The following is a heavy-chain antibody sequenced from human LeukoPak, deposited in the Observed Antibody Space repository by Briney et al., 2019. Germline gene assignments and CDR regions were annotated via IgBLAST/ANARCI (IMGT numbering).Heavy chain of an antibody. Sequence: GGSLRLSCAASGFTFSSYGMHWVRQAPGKGLEWVAVISYDGSNKYYADSVKGRFTISRDNSKNTLYLQMNSLRAEDTAVYYCARGYCSSTSCYHAFDIWGQGTMVTVSS. V-gene: IGHV3-30*19. D-gene: IGHD2-2*01. CDR1: GFTFSSYG. J-gene: IGHJ3*02. CDR3: ARGYCSSTSCYHAFDI. CDR2: ISYDGSNK.